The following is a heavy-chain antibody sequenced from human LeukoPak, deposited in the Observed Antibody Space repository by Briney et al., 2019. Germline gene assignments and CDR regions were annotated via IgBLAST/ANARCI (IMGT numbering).Heavy chain of an antibody. Sequence: GESLKISCKGSESSFTSYWIGWVRQMPGKGLEWMGIIYPGDSDTRYSPSFQGQVTISADKSISTAYLQWSSLKASDTAMYYCARQWELLGDAFDIWGQGTMVTVSS. CDR3: ARQWELLGDAFDI. D-gene: IGHD1-26*01. CDR1: ESSFTSYW. J-gene: IGHJ3*02. V-gene: IGHV5-51*01. CDR2: IYPGDSDT.